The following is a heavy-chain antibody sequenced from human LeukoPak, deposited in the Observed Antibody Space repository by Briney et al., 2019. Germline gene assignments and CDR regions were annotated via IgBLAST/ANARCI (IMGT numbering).Heavy chain of an antibody. V-gene: IGHV3-48*03. CDR2: ISGSGTII. CDR1: GFTFSSYE. Sequence: PGGSLRLSCAASGFTFSSYEMQLVRQAPGKGLQWVSCISGSGTIIYYADSVKGRFTISRDNAKNSLYLQMSSLRAEDTAVYYCARGGLYSSTLGYWGQGTLVTVSS. CDR3: ARGGLYSSTLGY. D-gene: IGHD6-19*01. J-gene: IGHJ4*02.